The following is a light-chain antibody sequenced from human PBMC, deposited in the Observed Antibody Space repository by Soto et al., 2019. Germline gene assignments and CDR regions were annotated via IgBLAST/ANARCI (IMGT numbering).Light chain of an antibody. Sequence: EIVLTQSPGTLSLSPGERATLSCRASQTISSSFLAWYQQKPGQAPRLLIYRASRRAPGIPDRFSGSGYWTDFTLTISRLEPEDFAVYYCHQFGSSPLDTFGPGNKVEIK. J-gene: IGKJ3*01. CDR2: RAS. V-gene: IGKV3-20*01. CDR1: QTISSSF. CDR3: HQFGSSPLDT.